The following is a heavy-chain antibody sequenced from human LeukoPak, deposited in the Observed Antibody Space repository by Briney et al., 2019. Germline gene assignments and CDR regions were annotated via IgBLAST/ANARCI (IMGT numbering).Heavy chain of an antibody. D-gene: IGHD5-24*01. CDR2: IYTSGST. CDR3: ARETYPSDGDAFDI. V-gene: IGHV4-61*02. J-gene: IGHJ3*02. CDR1: GGSISNGNFY. Sequence: KSSETLSLTCTVSGGSISNGNFYWSWIRQPAGKGLEWIGRIYTSGSTNYNPSLKSRVTMSVDTSKNQFSLKLSSVTAADTAVYYCARETYPSDGDAFDIWGQGTMVTVSS.